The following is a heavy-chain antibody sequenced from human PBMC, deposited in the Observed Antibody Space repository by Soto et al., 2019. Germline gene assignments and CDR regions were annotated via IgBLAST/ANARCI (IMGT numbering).Heavy chain of an antibody. CDR3: ARDLSGSYRYYFDY. CDR1: GGTFSSYA. D-gene: IGHD1-26*01. V-gene: IGHV1-69*01. J-gene: IGHJ4*02. CDR2: IIPIFGTA. Sequence: QVQLVQSGAEVKKPGSSVKVSCKASGGTFSSYAISWVRQAPGQGLEWMGGIIPIFGTANYAQKFQGRVTITADEATSTAYMELSILRSEDTAVYYCARDLSGSYRYYFDYWGQGTLVTVSS.